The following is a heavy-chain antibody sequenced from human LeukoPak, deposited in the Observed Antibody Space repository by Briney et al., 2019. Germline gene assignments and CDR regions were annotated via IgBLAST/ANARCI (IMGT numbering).Heavy chain of an antibody. V-gene: IGHV3-33*01. Sequence: GRSLRLSCPASGFTFSSYGMHWVRQAPGKGLEWVAVIWYDGSNKYHADSVKGRFTISRDNSKNTLYLQMNSLRAEDTAVYYCARDPATFLVTYYFDYWGQGTLVTVSS. J-gene: IGHJ4*02. CDR1: GFTFSSYG. D-gene: IGHD3-3*02. CDR3: ARDPATFLVTYYFDY. CDR2: IWYDGSNK.